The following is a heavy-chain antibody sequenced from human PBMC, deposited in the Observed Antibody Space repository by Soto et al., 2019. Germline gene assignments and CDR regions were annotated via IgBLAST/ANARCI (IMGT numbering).Heavy chain of an antibody. CDR3: ARDPGGGTGGSCYSWYFGQ. CDR2: ITSSSTTI. V-gene: IGHV3-48*01. J-gene: IGHJ4*02. CDR1: GFTFSSYS. Sequence: PGGSLRLSCAASGFTFSSYSMNCVRQAPGKGLEWVSYITSSSTTIYYADSVKGRFIISRDIAKNSLYLQMKSLRAEDTAMYYCARDPGGGTGGSCYSWYFGQWGEGTLVTVSS. D-gene: IGHD2-15*01.